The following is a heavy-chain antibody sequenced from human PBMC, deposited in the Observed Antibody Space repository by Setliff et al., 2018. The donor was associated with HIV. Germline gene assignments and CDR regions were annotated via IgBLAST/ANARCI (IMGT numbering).Heavy chain of an antibody. Sequence: GASVKVSCKASGVSLRSYVINWARQAPGQGLEWMGGIIPMLGITNYAQNFQGRLAITADKSTTVSYMELSSLRSEDTAFYFCATSTIAAAGASRADLDPWGQGTLVTVSS. V-gene: IGHV1-69*10. CDR3: ATSTIAAAGASRADLDP. J-gene: IGHJ5*02. D-gene: IGHD6-13*01. CDR2: IIPMLGIT. CDR1: GVSLRSYV.